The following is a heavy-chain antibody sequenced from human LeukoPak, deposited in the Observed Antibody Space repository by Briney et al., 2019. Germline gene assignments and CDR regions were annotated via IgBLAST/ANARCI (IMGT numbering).Heavy chain of an antibody. V-gene: IGHV5-51*01. J-gene: IGHJ3*02. CDR2: IYPGDSDT. Sequence: GESLKISCKGSGYSFTSYWIGWVRQMPGKGLEWMGIIYPGDSDTRYSPSFQGQVTISADKSISTAYLQWSSLKASDTAMYYCARPIRDYGDYVLDAFDIWGQGTMVTVSS. CDR3: ARPIRDYGDYVLDAFDI. D-gene: IGHD4-17*01. CDR1: GYSFTSYW.